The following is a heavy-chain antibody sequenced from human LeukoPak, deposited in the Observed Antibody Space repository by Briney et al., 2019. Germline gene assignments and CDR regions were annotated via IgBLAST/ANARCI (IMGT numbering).Heavy chain of an antibody. D-gene: IGHD3-3*01. Sequence: SETLSLTCTVSGGSISAYYWTWIRQPPGKGLECIGYIYYSGSTNYNPSLKSRVTISVDTSKNQFSLKLSSVTAADTAVYYCARGSTIFSGEWGQGTLVTVSS. CDR3: ARGSTIFSGE. V-gene: IGHV4-59*01. CDR1: GGSISAYY. CDR2: IYYSGST. J-gene: IGHJ4*02.